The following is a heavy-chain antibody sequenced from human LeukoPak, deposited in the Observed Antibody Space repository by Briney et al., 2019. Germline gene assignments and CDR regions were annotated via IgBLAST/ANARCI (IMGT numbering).Heavy chain of an antibody. CDR2: IYHTGST. V-gene: IGHV4-38-2*02. Sequence: SETLSLTCTVSTYSISSGYYWGWIRQPPGKGLEWIGSIYHTGSTYYNPSLKSRVTISVDTSKNQFSLKLSSVTAADTAVYYCAATVGEVVAATNWFDPWGQGTLVTVSS. CDR1: TYSISSGYY. CDR3: AATVGEVVAATNWFDP. J-gene: IGHJ5*02. D-gene: IGHD2-15*01.